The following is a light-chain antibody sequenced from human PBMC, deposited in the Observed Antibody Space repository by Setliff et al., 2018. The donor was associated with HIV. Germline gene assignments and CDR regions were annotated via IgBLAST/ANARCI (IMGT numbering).Light chain of an antibody. Sequence: QSALPQPASVSGSPGQSITISCTGSSSDVGSYYLVSWYQQHPGKAPKLMIYEANRRPSGISNRFSGSKSGNTASLTISGLQAEDEGDYYCCSYAGANTFVFGGGTKVTVL. CDR2: EAN. V-gene: IGLV2-23*02. CDR1: SSDVGSYYL. J-gene: IGLJ2*01. CDR3: CSYAGANTFV.